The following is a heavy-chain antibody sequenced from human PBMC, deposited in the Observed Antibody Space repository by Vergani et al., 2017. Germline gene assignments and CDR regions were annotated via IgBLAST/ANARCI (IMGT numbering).Heavy chain of an antibody. Sequence: VESGGGLVQPGGSLRLSCVASGFTFSNSAMSWVRQTSGKGLEWVSAISGHGDRTYYADSVKGRFTISRDNSKNTVYLQMNSLKAEDRATYYCAREERSNTSPFVGDWGQGTLVTV. CDR1: GFTFSNSA. CDR2: ISGHGDRT. V-gene: IGHV3-23*04. D-gene: IGHD2/OR15-2a*01. CDR3: AREERSNTSPFVGD. J-gene: IGHJ4*02.